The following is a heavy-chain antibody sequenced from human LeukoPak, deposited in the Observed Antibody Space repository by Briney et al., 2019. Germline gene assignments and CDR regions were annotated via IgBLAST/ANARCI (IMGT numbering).Heavy chain of an antibody. CDR1: GFTFSSYA. D-gene: IGHD5-12*01. CDR3: ARPYGGYVDYYFDY. Sequence: GRSLRPSCAASGFTFSSYAMDWVRQAPGKGLEWVAVISYDGSNKYYADSVKGRFTISRDNSKNTLYLQMNSLRTEDTAVYYCARPYGGYVDYYFDYWGQGTLVTVSS. V-gene: IGHV3-30-3*01. CDR2: ISYDGSNK. J-gene: IGHJ4*02.